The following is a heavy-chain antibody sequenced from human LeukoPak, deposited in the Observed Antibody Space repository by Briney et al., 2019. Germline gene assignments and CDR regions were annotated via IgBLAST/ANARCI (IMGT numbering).Heavy chain of an antibody. Sequence: PSGTLSLTCDVSGGSISRSDWWSWVRQPAGKGLEWIGEVDHSGSTNYKPSLSSRVTISVDKSKNQFSLKLTSVTVADTAVYYCAKMGSSWDFDYWGQGTLVSVSS. CDR3: AKMGSSWDFDY. J-gene: IGHJ4*02. V-gene: IGHV4-4*02. CDR2: VDHSGST. CDR1: GGSISRSDW. D-gene: IGHD6-13*01.